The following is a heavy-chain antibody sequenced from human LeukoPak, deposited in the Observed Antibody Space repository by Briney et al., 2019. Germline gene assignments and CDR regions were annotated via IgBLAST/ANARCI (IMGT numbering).Heavy chain of an antibody. J-gene: IGHJ6*03. CDR1: GGTFSSYA. Sequence: SVKVSCKASGGTFSSYAISWVRQAPGQGLEWMGGIIPMFGTANYAQKFQGRVTITTDESTSTAYMELSSLRSEDTAVYYCARVFFDYGDYSQRGRYYYMDVWGKGTTVTVSS. V-gene: IGHV1-69*05. CDR2: IIPMFGTA. CDR3: ARVFFDYGDYSQRGRYYYMDV. D-gene: IGHD4-17*01.